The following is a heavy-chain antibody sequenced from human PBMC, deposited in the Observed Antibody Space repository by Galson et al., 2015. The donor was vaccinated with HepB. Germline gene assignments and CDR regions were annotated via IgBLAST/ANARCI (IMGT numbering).Heavy chain of an antibody. J-gene: IGHJ4*02. V-gene: IGHV3-30-3*01. CDR1: GFTFSSYA. CDR3: ARDEAAAGTSFFY. D-gene: IGHD6-13*01. CDR2: ISYDGSNK. Sequence: SLRLSCAASGFTFSSYAMHWVRQAPGKGLEWVAVISYDGSNKYYADSVKGRFTISRDNSKNTLYLQMNSLRAEDTAVYYCARDEAAAGTSFFYWGQGTLVTVSS.